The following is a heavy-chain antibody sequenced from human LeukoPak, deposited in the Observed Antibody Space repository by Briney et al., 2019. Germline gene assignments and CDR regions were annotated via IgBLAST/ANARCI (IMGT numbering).Heavy chain of an antibody. Sequence: ASVKVSCKASGGTFSSYAISWVRQAPGQGLEWMGGIIPIFGTANYAQKFQGRVTITADKSTSTAYMELSSLRSEDTAVYYCARVAGTSHYYYYYMDVWGKGTTVTVSS. V-gene: IGHV1-69*06. CDR1: GGTFSSYA. CDR2: IIPIFGTA. J-gene: IGHJ6*03. D-gene: IGHD6-19*01. CDR3: ARVAGTSHYYYYYMDV.